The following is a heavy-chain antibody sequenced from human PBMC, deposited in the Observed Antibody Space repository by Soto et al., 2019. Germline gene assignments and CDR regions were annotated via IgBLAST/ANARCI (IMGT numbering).Heavy chain of an antibody. V-gene: IGHV1-3*01. D-gene: IGHD3-22*01. CDR3: AEDSSGFDY. Sequence: ASVKVSCKASGYSFSTFALHWVRQAPGQGLEWMGWINAGNGIPKYSQKFQDRVTISRDTSASTAYMELSSLRSEDTALYYCAEDSSGFDYWGQGSLVTVAS. CDR1: GYSFSTFA. CDR2: INAGNGIP. J-gene: IGHJ4*02.